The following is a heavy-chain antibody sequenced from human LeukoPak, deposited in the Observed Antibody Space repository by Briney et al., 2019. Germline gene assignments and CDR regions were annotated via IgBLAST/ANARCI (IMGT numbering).Heavy chain of an antibody. CDR3: ARDRGRYYDSSGDNY. Sequence: PGGSLRLSCAASGFTVSSNYMSWVRQAPGKGLEWVSVIYSGGSTYYADSVKGRFTISRDNSKNTLYPQMNSLRAEDTAVYYCARDRGRYYDSSGDNYWGQGTLVTVSS. D-gene: IGHD3-22*01. CDR2: IYSGGST. J-gene: IGHJ4*02. V-gene: IGHV3-66*02. CDR1: GFTVSSNY.